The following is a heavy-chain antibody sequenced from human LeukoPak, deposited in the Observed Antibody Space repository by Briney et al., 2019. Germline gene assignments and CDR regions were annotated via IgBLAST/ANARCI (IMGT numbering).Heavy chain of an antibody. CDR2: IYNGGDTI. CDR3: ARDSGGKTYYYDSSGYYPPGTYFDY. J-gene: IGHJ4*02. Sequence: GGSLRLSCATSGFTFSDHYMTWIRQAPGKGLETVSYIYNGGDTIYYADSVKGRFTISRDNAKNSLYLQMNSLRAEDTAVYYCARDSGGKTYYYDSSGYYPPGTYFDYWGQGTLVTVSS. V-gene: IGHV3-11*04. D-gene: IGHD3-22*01. CDR1: GFTFSDHY.